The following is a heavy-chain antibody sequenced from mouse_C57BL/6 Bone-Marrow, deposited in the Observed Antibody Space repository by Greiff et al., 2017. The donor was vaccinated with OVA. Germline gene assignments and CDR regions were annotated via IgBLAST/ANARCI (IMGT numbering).Heavy chain of an antibody. J-gene: IGHJ2*01. V-gene: IGHV14-4*01. D-gene: IGHD2-1*01. Sequence: VQLQQSGAELVRPGASVKLSCTASGFNFKDDYMHWVKQRPEQGLEWIGWIDPESGDTDYASKFQGKATITADTSSNTAYLQLSSLTSEDTAVYYCTSYGNFDYWGQGTTLTVAS. CDR2: IDPESGDT. CDR1: GFNFKDDY. CDR3: TSYGNFDY.